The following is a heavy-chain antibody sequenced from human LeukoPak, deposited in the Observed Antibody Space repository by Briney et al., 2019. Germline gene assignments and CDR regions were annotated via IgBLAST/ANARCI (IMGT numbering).Heavy chain of an antibody. V-gene: IGHV4-31*03. CDR1: RGSINNGGHY. CDR2: IHYNGNT. J-gene: IGHJ5*02. CDR3: ARVDDFWSGYLSWFDP. D-gene: IGHD3-3*01. Sequence: SETLSLTCTVSRGSINNGGHYWTWIRQHPGKGLEWIGYIHYNGNTYYNPSLKSRLTISLDTSKNQFSLKLSSVTAADTAVYYCARVDDFWSGYLSWFDPWGQGTLVTVSS.